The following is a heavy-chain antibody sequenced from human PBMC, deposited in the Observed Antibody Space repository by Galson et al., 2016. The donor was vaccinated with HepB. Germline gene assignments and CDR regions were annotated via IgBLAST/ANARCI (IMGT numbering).Heavy chain of an antibody. CDR3: AKERGPYYFDY. Sequence: SLRLSCAASGFTFSSYAMSWVRQAPGKGLEWVSDISGNGYDTYYADSVKGRFTISRDNSKNTLYLQMNSLRAEDTAVYYCAKERGPYYFDYWGQGILVTVSS. CDR1: GFTFSSYA. D-gene: IGHD3-10*01. CDR2: ISGNGYDT. V-gene: IGHV3-23*01. J-gene: IGHJ4*02.